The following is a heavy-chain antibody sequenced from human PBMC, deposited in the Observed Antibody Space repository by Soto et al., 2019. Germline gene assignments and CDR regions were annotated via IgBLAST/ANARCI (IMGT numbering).Heavy chain of an antibody. D-gene: IGHD3-10*01. Sequence: GGSLRLSCAASGFTFSSYGMHWVRQAPGKGLEWVAVIWYDGSNKYYADSVKGRFTISIDNSKNTLYLQMNSLRAEDTAVYYCARDMAPLGGMDVWGQGTTVTVSS. CDR1: GFTFSSYG. CDR2: IWYDGSNK. V-gene: IGHV3-33*01. J-gene: IGHJ6*02. CDR3: ARDMAPLGGMDV.